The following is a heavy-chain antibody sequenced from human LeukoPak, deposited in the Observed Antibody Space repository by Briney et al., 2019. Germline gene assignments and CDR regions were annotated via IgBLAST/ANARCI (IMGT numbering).Heavy chain of an antibody. J-gene: IGHJ4*02. CDR1: AGSISSHY. CDR2: IYYSGTT. D-gene: IGHD6-13*01. CDR3: ARGVYIAAAQYGY. V-gene: IGHV4-59*11. Sequence: PSETLSLTCSVSAGSISSHYWSWIRQPPGKGLEWIGYIYYSGTTNYNPSLKSRVTISVDTSKNQFSLKLSSVTVADTAVYYCARGVYIAAAQYGYWGQGTLVTVTS.